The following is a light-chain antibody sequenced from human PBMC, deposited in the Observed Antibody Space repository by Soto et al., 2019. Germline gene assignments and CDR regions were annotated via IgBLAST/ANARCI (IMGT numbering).Light chain of an antibody. Sequence: DLQMTQSPSSLSASVGDRVTITCRASQSISSYLNWYQQKPGKAPKLLIYAASSLQSGVPSRFSGSGSGTDFTLTISSLQPEDFATYYCQQSYSTGLFTFGPGTKVDIK. J-gene: IGKJ3*01. CDR2: AAS. CDR1: QSISSY. CDR3: QQSYSTGLFT. V-gene: IGKV1-39*01.